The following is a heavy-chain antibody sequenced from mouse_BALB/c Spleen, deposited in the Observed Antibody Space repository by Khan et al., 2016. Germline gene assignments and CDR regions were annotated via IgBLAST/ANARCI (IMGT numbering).Heavy chain of an antibody. Sequence: EVQLQESGPGLVKPSQSLSLTCTVTGYSITSDYAWNWIRQFPGNKLVWLGYISYSGDTHYNPSLTSRTSITRDTSKNQFFLQLNSVTAEDTATDYCAREDYSWFAYWGQGTLVTVSA. V-gene: IGHV3-2*02. D-gene: IGHD1-1*02. CDR1: GYSITSDYA. CDR2: ISYSGDT. CDR3: AREDYSWFAY. J-gene: IGHJ3*01.